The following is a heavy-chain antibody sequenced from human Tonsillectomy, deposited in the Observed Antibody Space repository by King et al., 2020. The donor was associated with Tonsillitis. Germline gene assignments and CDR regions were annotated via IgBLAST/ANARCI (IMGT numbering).Heavy chain of an antibody. J-gene: IGHJ4*02. CDR2: ISSNGGTT. Sequence: VQLVESGGGLVQPGGSLRLSCAASGFTFSSYAMHWVRQAPGKGLEYVSAISSNGGTTYYANSVKGRFTISRDNSKNTLYLQMGSLRVEDMAVYYCARTAVAATGDYWGQGTLVTVSS. CDR1: GFTFSSYA. V-gene: IGHV3-64*01. D-gene: IGHD6-19*01. CDR3: ARTAVAATGDY.